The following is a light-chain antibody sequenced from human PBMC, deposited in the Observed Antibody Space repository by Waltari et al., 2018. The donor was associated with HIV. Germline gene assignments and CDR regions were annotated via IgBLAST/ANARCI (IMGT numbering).Light chain of an antibody. CDR1: SSNIGSNP. CDR2: SNN. CDR3: AAWDDSLHGYV. Sequence: SVLTQPPSASGTPGQRVTISCSGSSSNIGSNPINWYRQLPGTAPKLLIYSNNTWPSGVPDRFSGSKSGTSASLAISGRQSEDEADYYCAAWDDSLHGYVFGTGTKVTVV. J-gene: IGLJ1*01. V-gene: IGLV1-44*01.